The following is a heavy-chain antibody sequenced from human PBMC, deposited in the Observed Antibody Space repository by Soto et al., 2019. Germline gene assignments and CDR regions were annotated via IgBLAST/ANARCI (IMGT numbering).Heavy chain of an antibody. J-gene: IGHJ5*02. CDR2: IIPICGTA. CDR3: ARVVGRLNWFDP. D-gene: IGHD2-15*01. V-gene: IGHV1-69*06. Sequence: SVKVSCKASGGTFSSYAISWVRQAPGQGLEWMGGIIPICGTANYAQKFQGRVTITADKSTSTAYMELSSLRSEDTAVYYCARVVGRLNWFDPWGQGTLVTVSS. CDR1: GGTFSSYA.